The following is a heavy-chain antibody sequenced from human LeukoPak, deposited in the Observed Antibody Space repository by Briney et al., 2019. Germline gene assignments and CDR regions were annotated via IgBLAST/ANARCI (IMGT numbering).Heavy chain of an antibody. J-gene: IGHJ4*02. CDR2: MTPNNGNR. V-gene: IGHV1-8*01. CDR3: AREGVGAAELDN. D-gene: IGHD6-13*01. CDR1: GYSFTNYD. Sequence: ASVTVSCKASGYSFTNYDIHWVRQAPGQGLEWMGWMTPNNGNRGHAQKFQGRVTLTRDTSTGTAYMELRSLTSEDTAVYYCAREGVGAAELDNWGQGTQVTVSS.